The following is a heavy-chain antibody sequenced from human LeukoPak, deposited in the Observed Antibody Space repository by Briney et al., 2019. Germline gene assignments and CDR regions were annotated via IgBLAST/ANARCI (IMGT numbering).Heavy chain of an antibody. CDR1: GGSISSSSYY. CDR2: IYYSGST. CDR3: ARRGSGWGY. D-gene: IGHD6-19*01. V-gene: IGHV4-39*07. Sequence: SETLSLTCTVSGGSISSSSYYWGWIRQPPGKGLEWIGSIYYSGSTYYNPSLKSRVTISVDTSKNQFSLKLSSVTAADTAVYYCARRGSGWGYWGQGTLVTVSS. J-gene: IGHJ4*02.